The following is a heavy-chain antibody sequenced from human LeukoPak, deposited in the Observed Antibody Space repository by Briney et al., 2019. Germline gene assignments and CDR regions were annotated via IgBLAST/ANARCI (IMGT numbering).Heavy chain of an antibody. CDR2: INHSGST. CDR1: GGSFSGYY. D-gene: IGHD5-18*01. J-gene: IGHJ4*02. V-gene: IGHV4-34*01. Sequence: SETLSLTCAVYGGSFSGYYWSWIRQPPGKGLEWIGEINHSGSTNYNPSLKSRVTISVDTSKNQFSPKLSSVTAADTAVYYCARATGYSYGYGLDYWGQGTLVTVSS. CDR3: ARATGYSYGYGLDY.